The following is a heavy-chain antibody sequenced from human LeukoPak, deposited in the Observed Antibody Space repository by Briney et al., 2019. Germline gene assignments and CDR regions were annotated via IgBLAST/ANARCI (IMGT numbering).Heavy chain of an antibody. CDR2: ISYDGSNK. D-gene: IGHD3-3*01. CDR3: AREIRYDLNGMDV. J-gene: IGHJ6*02. Sequence: TGGSLRPSCAASGFTFSSYAMHWVRQAPGKGLEWVAVISYDGSNKYYADSVKGRFTISRDNSKNTLYLQMNSLRAEDTAVYYCAREIRYDLNGMDVWGQGTTVTVSS. CDR1: GFTFSSYA. V-gene: IGHV3-30-3*01.